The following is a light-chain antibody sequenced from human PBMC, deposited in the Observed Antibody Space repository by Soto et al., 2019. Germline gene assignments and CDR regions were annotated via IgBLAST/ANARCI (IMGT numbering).Light chain of an antibody. CDR1: SRDVDAYDF. V-gene: IGLV2-11*01. J-gene: IGLJ1*01. CDR2: EVS. CDR3: CSFAGSFYV. Sequence: QSVLTQTRSVSGSPGQSVAISCTGTSRDVDAYDFVSWYQHHPGKAPKLIISEVSKRPSGVSHRFSGSKSGNTASLTISGLQAEDEADYFCCSFAGSFYVFGTGTKLTVL.